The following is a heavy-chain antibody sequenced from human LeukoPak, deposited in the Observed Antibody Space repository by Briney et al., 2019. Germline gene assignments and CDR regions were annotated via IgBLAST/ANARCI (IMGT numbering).Heavy chain of an antibody. CDR2: IYYSGST. CDR3: ARRRGGQFDWLLYVGEAFDI. V-gene: IGHV4-59*01. J-gene: IGHJ3*02. Sequence: SETLSLTCTVSGGSISSYSWSWIRQPPGKGLEWIGYIYYSGSTNYNPSLKSRVTISVDTSKNQFSLKLTSVTAADTAVYYCARRRGGQFDWLLYVGEAFDIWGQGTMVTVSS. CDR1: GGSISSYS. D-gene: IGHD3-9*01.